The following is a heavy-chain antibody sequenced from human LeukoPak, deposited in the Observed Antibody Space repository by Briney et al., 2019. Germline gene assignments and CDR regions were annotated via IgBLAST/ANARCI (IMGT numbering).Heavy chain of an antibody. Sequence: PGGSLRLSCAASGFSFSSSWMRWVRQAPGKGLVWVSRINPDGSSTSHADSVKGRFTISRDNAKNTVYLQMNSLRAEDTAVYYCARGVDGDRDYWGQGTLVTVSS. V-gene: IGHV3-74*01. D-gene: IGHD2-21*02. CDR1: GFSFSSSW. CDR2: INPDGSST. J-gene: IGHJ4*02. CDR3: ARGVDGDRDY.